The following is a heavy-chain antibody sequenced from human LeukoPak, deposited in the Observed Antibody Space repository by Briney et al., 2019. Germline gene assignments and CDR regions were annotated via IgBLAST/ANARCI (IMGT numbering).Heavy chain of an antibody. Sequence: PGGSLRLSCAASGFIFDDYAMYWVRQAPGKGLEWVSGISWNSGTKGYADSVKGRFTISRDNAQKSLSLQMNSLRADDTALYYCIKGRKYQLLWNGFDIWGQGTMVTVSS. CDR2: ISWNSGTK. V-gene: IGHV3-9*01. CDR1: GFIFDDYA. J-gene: IGHJ3*02. D-gene: IGHD2-2*01. CDR3: IKGRKYQLLWNGFDI.